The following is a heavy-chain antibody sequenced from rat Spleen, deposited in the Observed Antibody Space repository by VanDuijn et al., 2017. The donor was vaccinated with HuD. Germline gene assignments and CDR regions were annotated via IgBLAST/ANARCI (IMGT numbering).Heavy chain of an antibody. CDR1: GFTLSDYY. CDR3: ARQYYYSGRANYYFDY. D-gene: IGHD1-1*01. J-gene: IGHJ2*01. Sequence: EVQLVESGGGLVQPGRSLKLSCAASGFTLSDYYMAWVRQAPTKGLEWVATINYDGSSTYYRDSVKGRFTISRDNAKSTLYLQMDSLKSEDTATYYCARQYYYSGRANYYFDYWGQGVMVTVSS. CDR2: INYDGSST. V-gene: IGHV5-29*01.